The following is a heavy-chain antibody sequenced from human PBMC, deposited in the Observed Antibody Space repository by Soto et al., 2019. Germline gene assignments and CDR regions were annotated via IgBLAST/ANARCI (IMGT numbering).Heavy chain of an antibody. CDR3: ARILFGRSVAGGYFYMDV. D-gene: IGHD6-19*01. V-gene: IGHV2-26*01. Sequence: HVTLKESGPVLVKPTETLTLTCTVSGFSLSNGKVGVSWIRQPPGKALEWLAHIFSNDEKSCKTSLKIRLTISEDTSKSQVVLTMTNVDPVDTATYYCARILFGRSVAGGYFYMDVWGKGTTVTVSS. J-gene: IGHJ6*03. CDR2: IFSNDEK. CDR1: GFSLSNGKVG.